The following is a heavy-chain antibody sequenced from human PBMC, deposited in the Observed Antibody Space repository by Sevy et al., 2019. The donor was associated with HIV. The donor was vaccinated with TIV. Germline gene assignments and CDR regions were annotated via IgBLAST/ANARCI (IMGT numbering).Heavy chain of an antibody. CDR3: AGENAWGRGYS. CDR1: GGSITSLY. Sequence: SETLSLTCTVSGGSITSLYWNWIRQPPGKGLEWIANIYYNGHINYNPSLKSRVTLSLDTSKNQFSLRLSSVTAADMAMYYCAGENAWGRGYSWDQGTLVTVSS. J-gene: IGHJ4*02. V-gene: IGHV4-59*08. D-gene: IGHD1-26*01. CDR2: IYYNGHI.